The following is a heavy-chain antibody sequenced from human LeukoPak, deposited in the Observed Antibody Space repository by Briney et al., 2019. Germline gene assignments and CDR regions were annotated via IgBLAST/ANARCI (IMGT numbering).Heavy chain of an antibody. J-gene: IGHJ4*02. V-gene: IGHV4-61*01. CDR3: ATIAAAGNYFDY. CDR2: IYYSGST. CDR1: GDSISSNSYY. Sequence: SETLSLTCTVSGDSISSNSYYWSWIRQPPRKGLEWIGYIYYSGSTNYNPSLKSRVTISLDTSKNQFSLKLSSVTAADTAIYYCATIAAAGNYFDYWGQGTLVAVSS. D-gene: IGHD6-13*01.